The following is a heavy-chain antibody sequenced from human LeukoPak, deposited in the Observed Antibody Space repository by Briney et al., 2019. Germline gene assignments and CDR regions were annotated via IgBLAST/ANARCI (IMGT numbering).Heavy chain of an antibody. CDR2: ISWNSGSI. CDR1: GFTFDDYA. CDR3: AKSSANWGRLYFDY. Sequence: GGSLRLSCAASGFTFDDYAMHWVRQAPGKGLEWVSGISWNSGSIGYADSVKGRFTISRDNAKNSLYLQMNSLRAEDTAVYYCAKSSANWGRLYFDYWGQGTLVTVSS. J-gene: IGHJ4*02. D-gene: IGHD7-27*01. V-gene: IGHV3-9*01.